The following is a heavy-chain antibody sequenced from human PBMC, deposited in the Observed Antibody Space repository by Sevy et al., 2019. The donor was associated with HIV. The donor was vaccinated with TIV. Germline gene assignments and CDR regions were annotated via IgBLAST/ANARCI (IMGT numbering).Heavy chain of an antibody. J-gene: IGHJ4*02. V-gene: IGHV3-48*03. CDR2: ISNSGSSV. D-gene: IGHD4-17*01. CDR3: ARDLPPSATTVAHFDC. CDR1: GFSFSSYE. Sequence: GGSLRLSCAASGFSFSSYEMNWVRQAPGKGLEWLSYISNSGSSVYYSDSVRGRFTISRDNAGNSLYLQMNSLRAEDTAVYYCARDLPPSATTVAHFDCWGQGTLVTVSS.